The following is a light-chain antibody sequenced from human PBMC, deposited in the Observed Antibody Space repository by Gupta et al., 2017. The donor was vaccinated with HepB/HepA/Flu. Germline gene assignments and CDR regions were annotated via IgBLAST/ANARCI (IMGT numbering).Light chain of an antibody. J-gene: IGKJ2*01. CDR1: QSLVHSDGNTY. CDR3: RQGTHWPPYT. V-gene: IGKV2-30*02. Sequence: DVVMTQSPLSLPVTLGQPASISCRSSQSLVHSDGNTYLNWFQQRPGQSPRRLIYKVSDRDSGVPDRFSGSGSGTDFTLKISRVEAEDVGLYFCRQGTHWPPYTFGQGTQLEIK. CDR2: KVS.